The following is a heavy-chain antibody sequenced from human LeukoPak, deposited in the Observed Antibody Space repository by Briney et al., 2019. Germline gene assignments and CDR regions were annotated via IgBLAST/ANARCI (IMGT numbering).Heavy chain of an antibody. CDR3: ARHPRGGSSRNFDY. V-gene: IGHV4-34*01. Sequence: PSETLSLTCAVYGGSFSGYYWSWIRQPPGKGLEWIGSIYYSGSTYYNPSLKSRVTISVDTSKNQFSLKLSSVTAADTAVYYCARHPRGGSSRNFDYWGQGTLVTVSS. J-gene: IGHJ4*02. D-gene: IGHD2-15*01. CDR2: IYYSGST. CDR1: GGSFSGYY.